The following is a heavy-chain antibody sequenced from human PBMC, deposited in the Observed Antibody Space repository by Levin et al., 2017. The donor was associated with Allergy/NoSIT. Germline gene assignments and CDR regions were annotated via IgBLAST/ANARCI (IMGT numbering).Heavy chain of an antibody. CDR3: ARLYSGYDAEDY. CDR2: ISYDGSNK. V-gene: IGHV3-30*04. J-gene: IGHJ4*02. Sequence: GESLKISCAASGFTFSSYAMHWVRQAPGKGLEWVAVISYDGSNKYYADSVKGRFTISRDNSKNTLYLQMNSLRAEDTAVYYCARLYSGYDAEDYWGQGTLVTVSS. CDR1: GFTFSSYA. D-gene: IGHD5-12*01.